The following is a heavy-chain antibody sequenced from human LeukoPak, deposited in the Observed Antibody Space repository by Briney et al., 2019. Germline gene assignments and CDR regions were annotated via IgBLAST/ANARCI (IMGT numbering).Heavy chain of an antibody. CDR2: ISGSGGST. V-gene: IGHV3-23*01. D-gene: IGHD2-2*01. Sequence: GGSLRLSCAASGFTFSSYAMSWVRQAPGKGLEWVSAISGSGGSTYYADSVKGRFTISRDNSKNTLYLQMNSLRAEVTAVYYCARIVVVPAASHGMDVWGQGTTVTVSS. CDR1: GFTFSSYA. CDR3: ARIVVVPAASHGMDV. J-gene: IGHJ6*02.